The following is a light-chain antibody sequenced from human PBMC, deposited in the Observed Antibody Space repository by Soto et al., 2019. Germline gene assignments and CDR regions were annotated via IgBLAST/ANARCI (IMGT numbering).Light chain of an antibody. V-gene: IGKV1-8*01. CDR3: QQSYSTPVT. CDR1: QGISSW. Sequence: AIRMTQSPSSLSASTGDRVTITCRASQGISSWLAWYQQKPGKAPKLLIYDASSLESGVPSRFSGSGSGTEFTLTISSLQPDDFATYYCQQSYSTPVTFGQGTKVDIK. CDR2: DAS. J-gene: IGKJ1*01.